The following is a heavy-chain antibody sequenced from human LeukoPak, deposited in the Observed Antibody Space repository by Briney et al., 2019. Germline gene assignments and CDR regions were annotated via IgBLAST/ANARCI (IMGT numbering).Heavy chain of an antibody. D-gene: IGHD2-15*01. CDR1: GYTFTGYY. CDR2: INPNSGGT. V-gene: IGHV1-2*06. J-gene: IGHJ6*02. Sequence: ASVKVSCKASGYTFTGYYMHWVRQAPGQGLEWMGRINPNSGGTNYAQKFQGRVTMTRDTSISTAYMELSRLRSDDTAVYYCARVAATLYYYYGMDFWGQGTTVTVSS. CDR3: ARVAATLYYYYGMDF.